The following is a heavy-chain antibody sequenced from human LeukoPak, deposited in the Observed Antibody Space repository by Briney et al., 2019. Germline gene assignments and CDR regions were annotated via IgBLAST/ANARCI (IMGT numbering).Heavy chain of an antibody. V-gene: IGHV4-34*01. CDR2: INHSGGT. CDR1: GASFSGYY. D-gene: IGHD3-22*01. CDR3: VRTYYHDTNKVMEY. Sequence: PSETLSLTFTVYGASFSGYYWTWIRQPPGKGLEWLGEINHSGGTNYSPSLKSRLIMSLDTSENHFSLKLRSVTAADTAVYYCVRTYYHDTNKVMEYWGQGTLVTVSS. J-gene: IGHJ4*02.